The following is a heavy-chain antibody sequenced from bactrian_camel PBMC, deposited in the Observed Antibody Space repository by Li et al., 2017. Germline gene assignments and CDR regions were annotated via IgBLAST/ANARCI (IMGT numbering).Heavy chain of an antibody. CDR3: TASDSPILCAYNY. Sequence: HVQLVESGGGSVQPGGSLRLSCAASGNSYNLNCLGWFRQAPGMEREQVAVFIYTFGRATRYADSVKGRFTISQDDAKNTVYLQMNSLKPEDTAMYICTASDSPILCAYNYWGQGTQVTVS. CDR1: GNSYNLNC. J-gene: IGHJ4*01. CDR2: FIYTFGRAT. V-gene: IGHV3S53*01.